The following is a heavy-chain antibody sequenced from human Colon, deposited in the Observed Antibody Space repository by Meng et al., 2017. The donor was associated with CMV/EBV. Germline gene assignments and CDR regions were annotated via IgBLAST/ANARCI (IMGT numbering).Heavy chain of an antibody. J-gene: IGHJ4*02. CDR2: TYYRSRWLH. CDR3: ARRHTSGWYYFDS. CDR1: GDSVSSNSVG. D-gene: IGHD6-19*01. Sequence: SETLSLTCVISGDSVSSNSVGWNWIRQSPSRGLEWLGRTYYRSRWLHDYALSVKSRIIINADTSTNQFSLHLSSVTPEDTAVYYCARRHTSGWYYFDSWGRGTLVTVSS. V-gene: IGHV6-1*01.